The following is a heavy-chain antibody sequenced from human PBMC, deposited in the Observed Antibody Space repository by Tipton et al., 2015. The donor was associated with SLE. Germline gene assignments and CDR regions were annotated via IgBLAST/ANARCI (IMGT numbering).Heavy chain of an antibody. V-gene: IGHV4-59*12. CDR3: AIPTVGAMGGFDS. J-gene: IGHJ4*01. CDR2: FYFSGSS. D-gene: IGHD1-26*01. Sequence: TLSLTCSVSGVSISTYYWSWIRQSPGKGLEWIGFFYFSGSSQYNPSLKSRVAISADTSNNQFSLKLTSVTAADTAVYYCAIPTVGAMGGFDSWGHGTLVIVSS. CDR1: GVSISTYY.